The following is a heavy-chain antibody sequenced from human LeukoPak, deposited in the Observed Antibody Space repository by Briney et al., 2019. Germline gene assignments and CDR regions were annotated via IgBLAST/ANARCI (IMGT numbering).Heavy chain of an antibody. CDR2: ISGSGGST. J-gene: IGHJ4*02. Sequence: LAGGSLRLSCAASGFTFSSYGMSWVRQAPGKGLEWVSAISGSGGSTYYADSVKGRFTISRDNSKNTLYLQMNSLRAEDTAVYYCASLGFSIAAAVGYWGQGTLVTVSS. CDR1: GFTFSSYG. V-gene: IGHV3-23*01. CDR3: ASLGFSIAAAVGY. D-gene: IGHD6-13*01.